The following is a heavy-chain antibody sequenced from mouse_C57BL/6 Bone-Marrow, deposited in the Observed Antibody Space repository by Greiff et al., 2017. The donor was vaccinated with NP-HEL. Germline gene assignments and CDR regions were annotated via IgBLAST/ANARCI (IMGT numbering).Heavy chain of an antibody. Sequence: VQLQQSGPELVKPGASVKIPCKASGYTFTDYNMDWVKQSHGKSLEWIGDINPNNGGTIYNQKFKGKATLTVDTSSSTAYMELRSLTSEDTAVYYCARGRYYPYWYFEVWGTGTTVTAAS. CDR1: GYTFTDYN. CDR3: ARGRYYPYWYFEV. J-gene: IGHJ1*03. CDR2: INPNNGGT. D-gene: IGHD1-1*01. V-gene: IGHV1-18*01.